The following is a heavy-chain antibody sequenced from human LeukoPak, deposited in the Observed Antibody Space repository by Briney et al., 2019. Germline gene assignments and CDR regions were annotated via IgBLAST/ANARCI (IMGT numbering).Heavy chain of an antibody. V-gene: IGHV3-7*01. CDR3: ARVHLPSTNIQLWVSGSGDYYMDV. CDR2: IKQDGGEK. D-gene: IGHD5-18*01. J-gene: IGHJ6*03. Sequence: GGSLRLSCAASGFTFSSYWMSWVRQAPGKGLEWVANIKQDGGEKYYVDSVKGRFTISRDNAKNSLYLQMNSLRAGDTAVYYCARVHLPSTNIQLWVSGSGDYYMDVWGKGTTVTVSS. CDR1: GFTFSSYW.